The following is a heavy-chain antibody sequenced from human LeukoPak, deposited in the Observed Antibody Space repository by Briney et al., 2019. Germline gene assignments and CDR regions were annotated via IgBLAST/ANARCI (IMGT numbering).Heavy chain of an antibody. D-gene: IGHD4-23*01. V-gene: IGHV4-34*01. CDR3: VRDPTTVVTTPYYFDF. Sequence: SETLSLTCAVHGGSFSGYHWNWIRQSPGKGLEWIGEINDRGHTNYNPSLESRITISVDTSKKQFSLNLSSVTAADTAVYYCVRDPTTVVTTPYYFDFWGQGTLVTVSS. CDR2: INDRGHT. J-gene: IGHJ4*02. CDR1: GGSFSGYH.